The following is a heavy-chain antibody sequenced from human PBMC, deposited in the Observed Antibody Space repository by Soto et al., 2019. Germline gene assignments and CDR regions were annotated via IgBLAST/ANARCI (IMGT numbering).Heavy chain of an antibody. CDR2: VFHNGRT. Sequence: SETLSLTCTVSGGSMSNSYYYWSWVRQTPGKGLEWIGHVFHNGRTYYNPSLKGRVGILVDTSRNQFSLNLNSMTVADTAVYYCARWVEVSLDYFDSWGQGIPVTVS. CDR1: GGSMSNSYYY. V-gene: IGHV4-30-4*01. CDR3: ARWVEVSLDYFDS. J-gene: IGHJ4*02. D-gene: IGHD1-1*01.